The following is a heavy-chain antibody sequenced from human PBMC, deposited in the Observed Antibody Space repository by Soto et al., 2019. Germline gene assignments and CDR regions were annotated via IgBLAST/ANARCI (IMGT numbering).Heavy chain of an antibody. CDR2: ISYDGSNK. D-gene: IGHD4-17*01. V-gene: IGHV3-30-3*01. CDR1: GFTFSSYA. J-gene: IGHJ6*02. CDR3: ARDLLGETPNLDYGVGCMDV. Sequence: GGSLRLSCAASGFTFSSYAMHWVRQAPGKGLEWVAVISYDGSNKYYADSVKGRFTISRDNSKNTLYLQMNSLRAEDTAVYYCARDLLGETPNLDYGVGCMDVWGQGTTVTVSS.